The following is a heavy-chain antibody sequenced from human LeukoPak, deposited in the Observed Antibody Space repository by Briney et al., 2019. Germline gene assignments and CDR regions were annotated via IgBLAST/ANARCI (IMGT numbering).Heavy chain of an antibody. J-gene: IGHJ4*02. Sequence: GGSLRLSCAASGLTVSSNYMSWVRQAPGEGLDWAGRIASKTDGGATDYAAPVKGRFTISRDDSKNTLNLQMNSLKTEDTAVYYCTTGIRGDWGQGTLVTVSS. D-gene: IGHD3-10*01. CDR2: IASKTDGGAT. V-gene: IGHV3-15*04. CDR3: TTGIRGD. CDR1: GLTVSSNY.